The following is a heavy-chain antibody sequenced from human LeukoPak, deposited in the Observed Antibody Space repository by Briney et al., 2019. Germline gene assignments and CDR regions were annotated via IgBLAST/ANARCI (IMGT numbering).Heavy chain of an antibody. CDR1: GFTFSSYA. V-gene: IGHV3-23*01. CDR2: ISGSGGST. Sequence: GGSLRLSCAASGFTFSSYAMSWVRQAPGKGLEWVSAISGSGGSTYYADSVKGRFTISRDNSKNTLYLQMNSLRAEDTAVYYCAKTLTMIVVVPTFQHWGQGTLVTVSS. D-gene: IGHD3-22*01. J-gene: IGHJ1*01. CDR3: AKTLTMIVVVPTFQH.